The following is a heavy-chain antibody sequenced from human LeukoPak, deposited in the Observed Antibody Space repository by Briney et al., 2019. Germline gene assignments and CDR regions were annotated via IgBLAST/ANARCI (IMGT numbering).Heavy chain of an antibody. Sequence: SVKVSCKASGGTFSSYAISWVRQAPGQGLEWMGVIIPIFGAANYAQKFQGRVTITADESTSTAYMELSSLRSEDTAVYYCARGSYVEYGLYYYYYMDVWGKGPRSPSP. CDR3: ARGSYVEYGLYYYYYMDV. V-gene: IGHV1-69*01. J-gene: IGHJ6*03. CDR1: GGTFSSYA. D-gene: IGHD2-2*01. CDR2: IIPIFGAA.